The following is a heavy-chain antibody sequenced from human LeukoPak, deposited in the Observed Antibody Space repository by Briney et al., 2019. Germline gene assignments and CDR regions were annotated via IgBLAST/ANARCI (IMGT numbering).Heavy chain of an antibody. D-gene: IGHD2-15*01. CDR2: ISAYNGNT. J-gene: IGHJ3*02. V-gene: IGHV1-18*01. Sequence: ASVKVSCKASGYTFTSYGISWVRQAPGQGLEWMGWISAYNGNTNYAQKLQGRVTMTTDTSTSTAYMELSSLRSEDTAVYYCARSRRRNIVVVVAATLDAFDIWGQGTMVTVSS. CDR3: ARSRRRNIVVVVAATLDAFDI. CDR1: GYTFTSYG.